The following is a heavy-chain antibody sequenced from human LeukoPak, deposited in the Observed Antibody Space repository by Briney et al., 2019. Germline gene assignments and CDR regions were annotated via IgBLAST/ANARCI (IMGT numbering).Heavy chain of an antibody. Sequence: TSETLSLTCTVSGGSISSYYWSWIRQPAGKGLEWIGRIYTSGSTDYNPSLESRVTMSVDTSKNQFSLKRSPVTAADTAVYYCARDVMADWALDAFDIWGQGTMVTVSS. CDR2: IYTSGST. D-gene: IGHD5-24*01. J-gene: IGHJ3*02. V-gene: IGHV4-4*07. CDR3: ARDVMADWALDAFDI. CDR1: GGSISSYY.